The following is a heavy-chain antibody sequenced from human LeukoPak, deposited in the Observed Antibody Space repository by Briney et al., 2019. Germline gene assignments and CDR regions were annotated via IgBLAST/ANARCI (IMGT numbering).Heavy chain of an antibody. CDR1: GYRFTSYW. Sequence: GESLKTSCQGSGYRFTSYWISWVRQMPGKGLEWMGRIDPSDSYTNYSPSFQGHVTISADKSISTAYLQWSSLKASDTAMYYCARNRAAAGHPRWFDPWGQGTLVTVSS. V-gene: IGHV5-10-1*01. CDR2: IDPSDSYT. J-gene: IGHJ5*02. CDR3: ARNRAAAGHPRWFDP. D-gene: IGHD6-13*01.